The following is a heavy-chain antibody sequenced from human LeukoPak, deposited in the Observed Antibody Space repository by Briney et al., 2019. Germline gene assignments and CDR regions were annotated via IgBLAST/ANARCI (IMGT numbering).Heavy chain of an antibody. Sequence: SGPTLVNPTQTLTLTCTFSGFSLSSSGVGVGWIRQPPGKGLEWIGYIFYSGSANYNPSLKSRVSISVDTSKKQFSLKLSSVTAADTAVYYCARPNWHDARLGAFNIWGQGTMVTVSS. CDR1: GFSLSSSGVG. CDR2: IFYSGSA. J-gene: IGHJ3*02. CDR3: ARPNWHDARLGAFNI. V-gene: IGHV4-61*08. D-gene: IGHD1-1*01.